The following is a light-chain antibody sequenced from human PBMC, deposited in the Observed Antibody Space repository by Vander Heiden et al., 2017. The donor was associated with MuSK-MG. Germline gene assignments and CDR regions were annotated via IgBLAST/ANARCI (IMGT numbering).Light chain of an antibody. CDR3: QVWDTVSDHRVV. J-gene: IGLJ2*01. CDR1: NIGRKS. Sequence: SSVLTQPPSVSVAPGQTATMPCGGNNIGRKSVHWYQRKPGQAPVLVVYDDSDRPSGIPERFSGSNSGNTATLAISTVEAGDEADYYCQVWDTVSDHRVVFGGGTKLTVL. CDR2: DDS. V-gene: IGLV3-21*02.